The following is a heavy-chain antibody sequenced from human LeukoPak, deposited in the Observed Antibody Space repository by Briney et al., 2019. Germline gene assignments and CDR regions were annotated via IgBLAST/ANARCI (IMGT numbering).Heavy chain of an antibody. Sequence: GGSLRLSCAVSGFTFRNYWMHWVRQAPGKGLEWVSRINSDGTNKTYADSVKGRFTMSRDNAKNTLYLQMNSLRVEDTAVYSCARAGILPTPGIFGEYYYYAMDAWGHGTTVTVSS. CDR1: GFTFRNYW. V-gene: IGHV3-74*01. J-gene: IGHJ6*02. CDR2: INSDGTNK. D-gene: IGHD3-10*02. CDR3: ARAGILPTPGIFGEYYYYAMDA.